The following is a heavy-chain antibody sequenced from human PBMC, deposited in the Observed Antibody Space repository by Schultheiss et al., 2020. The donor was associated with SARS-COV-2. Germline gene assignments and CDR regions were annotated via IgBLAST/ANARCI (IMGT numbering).Heavy chain of an antibody. J-gene: IGHJ6*02. D-gene: IGHD3-3*01. CDR1: GFTFSSYA. Sequence: GGSLRLSCAASGFTFSSYAMHWVRQAPGKGLEWVAVIWYDGSNKYYAESVRGRFTISRDNSKNTVYLQMNSLRAEDTAVYYCAKDQAYYDFWSGRDLNYYYYYGMDVWGQGTTVTVSS. CDR3: AKDQAYYDFWSGRDLNYYYYYGMDV. V-gene: IGHV3-33*03. CDR2: IWYDGSNK.